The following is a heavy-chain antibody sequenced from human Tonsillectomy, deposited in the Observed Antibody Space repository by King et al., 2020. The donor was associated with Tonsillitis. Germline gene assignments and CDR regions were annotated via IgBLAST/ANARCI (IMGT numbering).Heavy chain of an antibody. CDR3: ARGGPVATGNFDY. CDR2: IIPIFGTA. D-gene: IGHD5-12*01. CDR1: GGTFTTYA. Sequence: QLVQSGAEVKKPGSSVTVSCKASGGTFTTYAISWVRQAPGQGLEWMGGIIPIFGTANYAQKFQGRVTITADGSTSKASMELSSLKSEDTALYYCARGGPVATGNFDYWGQGTLVTVSS. J-gene: IGHJ4*02. V-gene: IGHV1-69*01.